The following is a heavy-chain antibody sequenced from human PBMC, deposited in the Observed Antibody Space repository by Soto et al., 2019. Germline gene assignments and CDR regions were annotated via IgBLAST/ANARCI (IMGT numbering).Heavy chain of an antibody. CDR3: ARYGRGDYIPTYYYYGMDV. CDR2: ISAYNGNT. D-gene: IGHD4-17*01. J-gene: IGHJ6*02. CDR1: GYTFTSYG. Sequence: QVQLVQSGAEVKKPGASVKVSCKASGYTFTSYGISWVRQAPGQGLEWMGWISAYNGNTNYAQKLQGRVTMTTDTSTITSYIELRSLVSDDTALYYCARYGRGDYIPTYYYYGMDVWGQGTTVTVSS. V-gene: IGHV1-18*01.